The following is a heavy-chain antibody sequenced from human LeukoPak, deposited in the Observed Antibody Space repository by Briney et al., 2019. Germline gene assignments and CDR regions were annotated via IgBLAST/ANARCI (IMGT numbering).Heavy chain of an antibody. CDR2: ISAYNGNT. CDR3: ARDVIADSSYFFDY. V-gene: IGHV1-18*01. Sequence: ASVKVSCKASGYTFTSYGISWVRQAPGQGLEWMGWISAYNGNTNYAQKLQGRVTMTTDTSTSTAYMELRSLGSDDTAVYYCARDVIADSSYFFDYWGQGTLVTVSS. J-gene: IGHJ4*02. CDR1: GYTFTSYG. D-gene: IGHD3-22*01.